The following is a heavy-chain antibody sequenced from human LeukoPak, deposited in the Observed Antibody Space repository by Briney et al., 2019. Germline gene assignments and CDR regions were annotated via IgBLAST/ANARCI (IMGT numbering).Heavy chain of an antibody. CDR1: GFTFDDYA. CDR3: AKDMGRSGTYPGSHDFDV. V-gene: IGHV3-43*02. Sequence: GGSLRLSCEASGFTFDDYAVHWVRQAPGKGLQWVSLISGVGGTTYYADSVKGRFTISRDNSKNSLYLQMNSLRTEDTALYYCAKDMGRSGTYPGSHDFDVWGQGTMVTVSS. J-gene: IGHJ3*01. D-gene: IGHD1-26*01. CDR2: ISGVGGTT.